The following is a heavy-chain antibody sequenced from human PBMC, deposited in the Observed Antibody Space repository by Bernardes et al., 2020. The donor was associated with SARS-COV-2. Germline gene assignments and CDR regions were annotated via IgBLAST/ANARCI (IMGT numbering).Heavy chain of an antibody. CDR3: VREEGESMVTGFDF. CDR2: MWHDPNVT. CDR1: GFTLSDYG. Sequence: GGSLRLSCAASGFTLSDYGMHWVRQAPGKGLDWVAVMWHDPNVTRYADSVKGRFTISRDNSENTLYLQMESLTAGDTAVYDCVREEGESMVTGFDFWGQGTLVTVSS. J-gene: IGHJ4*02. V-gene: IGHV3-33*01. D-gene: IGHD3-16*01.